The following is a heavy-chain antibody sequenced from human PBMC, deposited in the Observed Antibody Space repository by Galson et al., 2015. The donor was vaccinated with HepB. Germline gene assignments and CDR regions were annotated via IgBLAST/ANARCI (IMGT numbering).Heavy chain of an antibody. CDR2: IYWDDNK. Sequence: PALVKHTQTLTLTCTFSGFSLITNGVGVGWIRQPQGKALEWLALIYWDDNKYYSPSLKARLTIAKDTSKNQVVLAMTNMGPVDTATYYCAHSPSISNTYYLLTSTSAFNMCGQGTVFTVSS. D-gene: IGHD2/OR15-2a*01. V-gene: IGHV2-5*02. CDR3: AHSPSISNTYYLLTSTSAFNM. CDR1: GFSLITNGVG. J-gene: IGHJ3*02.